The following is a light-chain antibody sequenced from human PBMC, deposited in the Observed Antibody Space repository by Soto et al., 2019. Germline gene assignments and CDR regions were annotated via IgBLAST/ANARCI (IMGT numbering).Light chain of an antibody. CDR2: DVS. CDR1: SSDVGGYNY. J-gene: IGLJ1*01. V-gene: IGLV2-11*01. CDR3: GSYAGSYTFGV. Sequence: QSALTQPRSVSGSPGQSVTISCTGTSSDVGGYNYVSWYQQHPGKAPKLMIYDVSKRPSGVPDRFSGSKSGNTASLTISGPQAEEEADYSGGSYAGSYTFGVFGTGTKVTAL.